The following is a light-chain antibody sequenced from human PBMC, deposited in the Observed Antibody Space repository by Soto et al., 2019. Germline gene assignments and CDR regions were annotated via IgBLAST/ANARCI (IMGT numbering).Light chain of an antibody. V-gene: IGLV1-47*01. CDR1: NSRSGSNY. CDR3: AKWDDSMRVYV. Sequence: VLPQPPSASGTPGQRVTISCSTTNSRSGSNYVYWYQQLPGAAPKLLIYRNDQRPSGVPDRFSASKSGTSASLAISGLRSEDEADYFCAKWDDSMRVYVFGSGTKVTVL. CDR2: RND. J-gene: IGLJ1*01.